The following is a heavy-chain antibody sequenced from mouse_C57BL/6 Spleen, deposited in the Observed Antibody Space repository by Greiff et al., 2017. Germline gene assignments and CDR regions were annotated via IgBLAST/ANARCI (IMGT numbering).Heavy chain of an antibody. CDR3: ARSGLLLRYAMDY. D-gene: IGHD1-1*01. Sequence: VQLKESGPELVKPGASVKMSCKASGYTFTDYNMHWVKQSHGKSLEWIGYINPNNGGTSYNQKFKGKATLTVNKSSSTAYMELRSLTSEDSAVYYCARSGLLLRYAMDYWGQGTSVTVSS. CDR1: GYTFTDYN. V-gene: IGHV1-22*01. CDR2: INPNNGGT. J-gene: IGHJ4*01.